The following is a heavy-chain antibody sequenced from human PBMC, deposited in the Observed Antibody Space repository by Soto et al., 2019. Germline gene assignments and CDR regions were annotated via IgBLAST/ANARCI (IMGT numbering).Heavy chain of an antibody. D-gene: IGHD3-3*01. CDR1: GGSISSSDYY. J-gene: IGHJ4*02. V-gene: IGHV4-39*01. CDR2: IYYSGST. Sequence: SETLSLTCTVSGGSISSSDYYWGWIRQPPGQGLEWIGSIYYSGSTYYNPSLKSRVTVSVDTSKSQFSLKLNSVTAADTAVYYCARADFGVAPYAFDYWGQGTLVTVSS. CDR3: ARADFGVAPYAFDY.